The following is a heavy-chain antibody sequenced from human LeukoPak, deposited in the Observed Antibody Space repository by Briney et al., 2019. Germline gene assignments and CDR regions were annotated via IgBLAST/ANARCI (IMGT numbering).Heavy chain of an antibody. V-gene: IGHV1-18*01. CDR2: ISAYNGNT. D-gene: IGHD3-22*01. CDR3: ATDSSGSFDY. CDR1: GYTFTSYG. J-gene: IGHJ4*02. Sequence: GASVKVSCKASGYTFTSYGISWVRQAPGQGLEWMGWISAYNGNTNYAQKLQGRVTMTEDTSTDTAYMELSSLRSEDTAVYYCATDSSGSFDYWGQGTLVTVSS.